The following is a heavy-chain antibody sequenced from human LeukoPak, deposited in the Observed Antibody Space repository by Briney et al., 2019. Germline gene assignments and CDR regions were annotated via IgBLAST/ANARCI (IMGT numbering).Heavy chain of an antibody. CDR1: GYTFTSYG. D-gene: IGHD3-10*01. Sequence: ASVEVSCKASGYTFTSYGISWVRQAPGQGLEWMGWISAYNGNTNYAQKLQCRVTMTTDTSTSTAYMELRSLRSDDTAVYYCARDILWFGEHYYGMDVWGKGTTVTVSS. CDR3: ARDILWFGEHYYGMDV. J-gene: IGHJ6*04. V-gene: IGHV1-18*04. CDR2: ISAYNGNT.